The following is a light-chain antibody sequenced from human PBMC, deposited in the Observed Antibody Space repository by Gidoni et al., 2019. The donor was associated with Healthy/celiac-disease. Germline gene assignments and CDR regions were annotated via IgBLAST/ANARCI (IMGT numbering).Light chain of an antibody. J-gene: IGKJ2*01. CDR2: AAS. Sequence: DIQLTQSPSFLSASVGDRVTITCRASQGISSYLAWYQQKPGKAPKLLIYAASTLQSGVPSRFSGSGSGTEFTLTISSLQPEDFATYYCQQLNRTFXQXTKLEIK. CDR3: QQLNRT. CDR1: QGISSY. V-gene: IGKV1-9*01.